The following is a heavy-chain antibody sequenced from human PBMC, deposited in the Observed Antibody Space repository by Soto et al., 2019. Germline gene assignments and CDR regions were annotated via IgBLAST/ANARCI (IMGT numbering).Heavy chain of an antibody. Sequence: ASETLSLTCTVSGGSISSYYWSWIRQPPGKGLEWIGYIYYSGSTNYNPSLKSRVTISVDTSKNQFSLKLSSVTAADTAVYYCARGRFLEWLLNPYYYYGMDVWGQGTTVTVSS. CDR2: IYYSGST. J-gene: IGHJ6*02. V-gene: IGHV4-59*01. D-gene: IGHD3-3*01. CDR3: ARGRFLEWLLNPYYYYGMDV. CDR1: GGSISSYY.